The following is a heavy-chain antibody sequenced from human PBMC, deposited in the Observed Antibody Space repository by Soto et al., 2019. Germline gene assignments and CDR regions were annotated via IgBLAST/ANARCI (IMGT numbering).Heavy chain of an antibody. D-gene: IGHD2-15*01. CDR3: ARVRPGYCSGGSCYGGTWFDP. CDR2: INPSGGST. J-gene: IGHJ5*02. Sequence: ASVKVSCKAPGYTFTSYYMHWVRQAPGQGLEWMGIINPSGGSTSYAQKFQGRVTMTRDTSTSTVYMELSSLRSEDTAVYYCARVRPGYCSGGSCYGGTWFDPWGQGTLVTVSS. V-gene: IGHV1-46*03. CDR1: GYTFTSYY.